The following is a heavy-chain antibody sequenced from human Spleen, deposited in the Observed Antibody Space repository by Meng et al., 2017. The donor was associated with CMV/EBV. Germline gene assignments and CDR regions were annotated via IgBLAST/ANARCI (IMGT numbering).Heavy chain of an antibody. CDR2: IYPGDSDT. V-gene: IGHV5-51*01. CDR3: ARLDWVRGVIDY. J-gene: IGHJ4*02. Sequence: GAVGKKPGESLKIPCKGSAYSFTSYWIGWVRPMPGKGLEWMGIIYPGDSDTRYSPSFQGQVTISADKSISTAYLQWSSLKASDTAMYYCARLDWVRGVIDYWGQGTLVTVSS. CDR1: AYSFTSYW. D-gene: IGHD3-10*01.